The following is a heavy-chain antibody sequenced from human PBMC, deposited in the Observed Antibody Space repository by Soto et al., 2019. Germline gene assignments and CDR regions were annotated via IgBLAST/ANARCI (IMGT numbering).Heavy chain of an antibody. CDR1: GGTFSSYT. V-gene: IGHV1-69*02. D-gene: IGHD3-10*01. CDR2: IIPILGIA. Sequence: ASVKVSCKASGGTFSSYTISWVRQAPGQGLEWMGRIIPILGIANYAQKFQGRVTITADKSTSTAYMELSSLRSEDTAVYYCARGLVRGVINGDYWGQGTLVTVSS. CDR3: ARGLVRGVINGDY. J-gene: IGHJ4*02.